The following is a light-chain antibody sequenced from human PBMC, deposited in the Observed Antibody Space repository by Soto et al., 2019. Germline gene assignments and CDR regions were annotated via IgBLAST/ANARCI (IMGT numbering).Light chain of an antibody. CDR2: NNN. Sequence: QAMVTQPPSASGTPGQRVTIACSGSSSNIGSTTVKWYQQLPGTAPKLLIYNNNQRPSGVPDRFSGSKSGTSASLAISGLQSEDEADYYCAAWDDSLNGVVFGGGTKVTVL. CDR1: SSNIGSTT. J-gene: IGLJ3*02. V-gene: IGLV1-44*01. CDR3: AAWDDSLNGVV.